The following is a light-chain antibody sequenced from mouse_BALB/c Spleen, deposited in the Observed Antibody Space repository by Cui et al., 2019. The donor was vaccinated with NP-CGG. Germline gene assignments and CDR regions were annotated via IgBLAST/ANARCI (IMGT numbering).Light chain of an antibody. CDR2: GTN. Sequence: QAVVTQESALTTSPGETVTLTCRSSTGAVTTSNYANWVQAKPDHLFTGLIGGTNNRAPGVPARFSGSLIGGKAALTITGAQTEDEAIYFCALWYSNHWVFGGGTKLTVL. J-gene: IGLJ1*01. CDR3: ALWYSNHWV. CDR1: TGAVTTSNY. V-gene: IGLV1*01.